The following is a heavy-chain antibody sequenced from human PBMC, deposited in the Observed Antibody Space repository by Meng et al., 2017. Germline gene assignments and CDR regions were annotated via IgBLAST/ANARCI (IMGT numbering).Heavy chain of an antibody. D-gene: IGHD1-1*01. V-gene: IGHV6-1*01. CDR2: TNYRYKWYN. J-gene: IGHJ4*02. Sequence: QVQLQQSGPGLVKPSQPLSLTCAISGDSASSNSAAWYWIRQSPSRGLEWLGRTNYRYKWYNDDAVSVKSRITIIPDTSKNQFSLQLNNVTPEDKAVYYCVRKTSGTAFEYWGQGTLVTVSS. CDR3: VRKTSGTAFEY. CDR1: GDSASSNSAA.